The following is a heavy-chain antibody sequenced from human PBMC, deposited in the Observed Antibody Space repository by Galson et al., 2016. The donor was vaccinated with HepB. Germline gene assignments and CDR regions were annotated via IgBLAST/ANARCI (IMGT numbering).Heavy chain of an antibody. Sequence: SLRLSCAVSQIQFSNFVMSWVSQILGKGLEWVAGISGHGGSAYYADSVRGRFAISRDNSNNTVFLHMSGLRVKDTAIYYCATGMSPYWGQGTLVTVSS. V-gene: IGHV3-23*01. J-gene: IGHJ4*02. CDR2: ISGHGGSA. CDR1: QIQFSNFV. CDR3: ATGMSPY.